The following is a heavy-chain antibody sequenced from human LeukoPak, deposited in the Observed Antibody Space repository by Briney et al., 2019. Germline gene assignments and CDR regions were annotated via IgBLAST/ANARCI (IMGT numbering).Heavy chain of an antibody. V-gene: IGHV1-18*01. Sequence: ASVKVSCKASGYTFTSYGISWVRQAPGQGLEWMGWISAYNGNTNYAQKFQGRVTMTTDTSTSTAYMELRSPRSDDTAVYYCARDVTVTTFHFDPWGQGTLVTVSS. CDR3: ARDVTVTTFHFDP. D-gene: IGHD4-17*01. J-gene: IGHJ5*02. CDR1: GYTFTSYG. CDR2: ISAYNGNT.